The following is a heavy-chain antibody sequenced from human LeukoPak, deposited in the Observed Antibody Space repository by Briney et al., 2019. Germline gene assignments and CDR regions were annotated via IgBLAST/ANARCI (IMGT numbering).Heavy chain of an antibody. Sequence: PSETLSLTCCVCGGSISCLFWRWLRQPPGKGLEWRGYIYYTGSTNYNPSLKSRVTMFVDMSKNQFSLRLSSVTAADTAVYYCARHRAYSSSSPFDYWGHGTLVTVSS. J-gene: IGHJ4*01. CDR1: GGSISCLF. CDR3: ARHRAYSSSSPFDY. V-gene: IGHV4-59*08. D-gene: IGHD6-6*01. CDR2: IYYTGST.